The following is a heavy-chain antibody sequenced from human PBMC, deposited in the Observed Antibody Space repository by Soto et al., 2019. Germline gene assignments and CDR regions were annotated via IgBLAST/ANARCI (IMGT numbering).Heavy chain of an antibody. D-gene: IGHD1-7*01. CDR1: GDSVSSNSAA. V-gene: IGHV6-1*01. Sequence: SQTLSLTCAISGDSVSSNSAAWNWIRQSPSRGLEWLGRTYYRSKWYNDYAVSVKSRITINPDTSKNQFSLQLNSVTPEDTAVYYCARGSPSYNWNFFYYSYMDVWGKGTTVTVSS. CDR2: TYYRSKWYN. J-gene: IGHJ6*03. CDR3: ARGSPSYNWNFFYYSYMDV.